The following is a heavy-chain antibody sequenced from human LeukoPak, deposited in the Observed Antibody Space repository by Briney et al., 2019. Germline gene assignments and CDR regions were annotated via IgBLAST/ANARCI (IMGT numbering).Heavy chain of an antibody. CDR3: AREVV. J-gene: IGHJ4*02. V-gene: IGHV3-7*01. CDR1: GFTFSNSW. Sequence: GGSLRLSCASSGFTFSNSWMNWVRQAPGKGLEWVANIKPEGSGKYYVDSVKGRFTISRDNAKNSLYLQMSSLRAEDTAVYYCAREVVWGQGTLVTVSS. CDR2: IKPEGSGK.